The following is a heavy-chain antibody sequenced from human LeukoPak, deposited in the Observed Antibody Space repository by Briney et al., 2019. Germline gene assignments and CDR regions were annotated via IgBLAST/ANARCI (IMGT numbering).Heavy chain of an antibody. CDR1: XXTXNNYA. Sequence: SCAXXXXTXNNYAXXWVRQAPGKGVXXGSGISGSAGSTYYADSVKGRFTISRENSKNTLYLQINSLRAEDTALYYCAKDADTWPREVDYWGQGTLVTVSS. CDR2: ISGSAGST. J-gene: IGHJ4*02. CDR3: AKDADTWPREVDY. V-gene: IGHV3-23*01.